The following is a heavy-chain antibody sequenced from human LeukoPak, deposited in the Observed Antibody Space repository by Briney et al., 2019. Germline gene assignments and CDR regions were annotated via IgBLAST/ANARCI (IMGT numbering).Heavy chain of an antibody. CDR3: TVHDFWSGPFDY. J-gene: IGHJ4*02. CDR1: GFTFSSYS. Sequence: GGPLRLSCAASGFTFSSYSMNWVRQAPGKGLEWVSSISSSSSYIYYADSVKGRFTISRDNSKNTLYVQMNSLRAEDTAVYYCTVHDFWSGPFDYWGQGTLVTVSS. CDR2: ISSSSSYI. V-gene: IGHV3-21*04. D-gene: IGHD3-3*01.